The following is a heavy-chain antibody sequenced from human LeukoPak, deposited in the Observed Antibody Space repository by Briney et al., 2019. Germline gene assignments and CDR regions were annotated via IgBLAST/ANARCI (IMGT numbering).Heavy chain of an antibody. CDR2: IIPIFGTA. CDR3: AIGRLYGKNFDY. D-gene: IGHD4-17*01. J-gene: IGHJ4*02. Sequence: SVKVSCKASGYTFTGYYMHWVRQAPGQGLEWMGRIIPIFGTANYAQKFQGRVTITTDESTSTAYMELSSLRSEDTAVYYCAIGRLYGKNFDYWGQGTLVTVSS. V-gene: IGHV1-69*05. CDR1: GYTFTGYY.